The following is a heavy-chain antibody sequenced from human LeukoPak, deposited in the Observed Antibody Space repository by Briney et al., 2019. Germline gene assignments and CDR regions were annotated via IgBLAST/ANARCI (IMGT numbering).Heavy chain of an antibody. V-gene: IGHV3-15*01. CDR2: IKSKTDGGTA. CDR1: GFTFSNAW. Sequence: GGSLRLSCAASGFTFSNAWMSWVRQAPGKGLEWVGRIKSKTDGGTADYAAPVKGRFTISRDDSKDTLSLQMNSLKTEDTAVYYCTTDSDRYGGYVAHWGQGTLVTVSS. D-gene: IGHD5-18*01. CDR3: TTDSDRYGGYVAH. J-gene: IGHJ4*02.